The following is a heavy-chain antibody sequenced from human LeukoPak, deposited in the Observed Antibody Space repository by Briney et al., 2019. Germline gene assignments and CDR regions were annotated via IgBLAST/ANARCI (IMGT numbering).Heavy chain of an antibody. CDR2: ISLSGVT. Sequence: SETLSLTCGLSIGSLSSTNRWSWVRQPPGQGLEWIGEISLSGVTNYNPSLKSRVTMSLDRSKNHLSLTLTSVTAAAPAVYYFLRESGAFAPFGYWGQGTLVTVSS. J-gene: IGHJ4*02. CDR1: IGSLSSTNR. D-gene: IGHD2-15*01. CDR3: LRESGAFAPFGY. V-gene: IGHV4-4*02.